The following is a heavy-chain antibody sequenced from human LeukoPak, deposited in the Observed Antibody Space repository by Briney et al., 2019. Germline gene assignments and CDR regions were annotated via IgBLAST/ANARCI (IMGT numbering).Heavy chain of an antibody. V-gene: IGHV3-15*01. CDR3: TTITMVRGVIDPNWFDP. D-gene: IGHD3-10*01. Sequence: GGSLRLSCAASGFTFSNAWMSWVRQAPGKGLEWVGRIKSKTDGGTTDYAAPVKGRLTISRDDSKNTLYLQMNSLKTEDTAVYYCTTITMVRGVIDPNWFDPWGQGTLVTVSS. J-gene: IGHJ5*02. CDR1: GFTFSNAW. CDR2: IKSKTDGGTT.